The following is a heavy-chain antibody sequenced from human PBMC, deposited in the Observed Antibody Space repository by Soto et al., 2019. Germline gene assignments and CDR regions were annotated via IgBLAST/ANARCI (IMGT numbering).Heavy chain of an antibody. CDR1: GFTFSSYT. Sequence: EVQLVESGGGLVQPGGSLRLSCAASGFTFSSYTMNWVRQAPGKGLEWVSSISSSSTYIYYAVSVKGRFTISRDNAKNSLYLQMNSLRAEDTAVYFCARFTHSSTGYTSRSYFDYWGQGTLVTVSS. V-gene: IGHV3-21*01. J-gene: IGHJ4*02. D-gene: IGHD6-13*01. CDR2: ISSSSTYI. CDR3: ARFTHSSTGYTSRSYFDY.